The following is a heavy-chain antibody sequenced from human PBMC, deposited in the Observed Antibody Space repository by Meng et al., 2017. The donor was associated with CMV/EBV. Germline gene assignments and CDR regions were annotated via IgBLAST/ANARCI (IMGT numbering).Heavy chain of an antibody. J-gene: IGHJ4*02. Sequence: SETLSLTCTVSGGSVSSGSYYWSWIRQPPGKGLEWIGYIYYSGSTNYNPSLKSQVTISVDTSKNQFSLKLSSVTAADTAVYYCASGKYYYGSGSYYNPYYWGQGTLVTVSS. V-gene: IGHV4-61*01. CDR3: ASGKYYYGSGSYYNPYY. CDR1: GGSVSSGSYY. CDR2: IYYSGST. D-gene: IGHD3-10*01.